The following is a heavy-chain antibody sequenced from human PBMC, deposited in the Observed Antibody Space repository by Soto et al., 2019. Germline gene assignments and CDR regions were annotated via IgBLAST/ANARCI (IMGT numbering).Heavy chain of an antibody. D-gene: IGHD3-10*01. CDR1: GFTFSSYW. CDR3: ASTTGEFWYFDL. CDR2: IKQDGSEK. Sequence: LSLTCAASGFTFSSYWMSWVRQAPGKGLEWVANIKQDGSEKYYVDSVKGRFTISRDNAKNSLYLQMNSLRAEDTAVYYCASTTGEFWYFDLWGRGTLVTVSS. V-gene: IGHV3-7*01. J-gene: IGHJ2*01.